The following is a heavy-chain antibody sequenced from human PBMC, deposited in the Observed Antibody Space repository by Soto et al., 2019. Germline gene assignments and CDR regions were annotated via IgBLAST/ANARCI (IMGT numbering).Heavy chain of an antibody. CDR3: ARGSGGHNYYYGMDV. J-gene: IGHJ6*02. Sequence: GGSLRLSCTASGFTFSTYWMSWVRQAPGMGLEWVVNIGEDGSEKYYVDSVKGRFTISRDNAENSLYLQMNSLRADDTAVYYCARGSGGHNYYYGMDVWGQGTTVTVSS. D-gene: IGHD2-15*01. CDR1: GFTFSTYW. V-gene: IGHV3-7*03. CDR2: IGEDGSEK.